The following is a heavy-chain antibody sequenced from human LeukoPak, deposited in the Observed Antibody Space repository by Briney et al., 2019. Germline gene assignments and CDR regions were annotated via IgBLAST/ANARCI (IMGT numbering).Heavy chain of an antibody. CDR2: IYHSGST. V-gene: IGHV4-4*02. D-gene: IGHD3-22*01. CDR3: ARHIFPGYYYDSSGDRTYYFDY. J-gene: IGHJ4*02. CDR1: GGSISSSNW. Sequence: SETLSLTCAVSGGSISSSNWWSWVRQPPGKGLEWIGEIYHSGSTYYNPSLKSRVTISVDTSKNQFSLKLSSVTAADTAVYYCARHIFPGYYYDSSGDRTYYFDYWGQGTLVTVSS.